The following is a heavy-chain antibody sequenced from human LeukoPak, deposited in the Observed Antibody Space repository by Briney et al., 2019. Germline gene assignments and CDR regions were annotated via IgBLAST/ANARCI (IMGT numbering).Heavy chain of an antibody. CDR3: ATATVTHTRDP. J-gene: IGHJ5*02. CDR2: INPYSGTL. Sequence: ASVNVSRQTSGYTFSDFHLNWVRQAPAQGLECMGWINPYSGTLISAQSLQDRLTMTWDTSTGTAYMALTRLTSHDTAVYYCATATVTHTRDPWGQGTLVTVSS. CDR1: GYTFSDFH. D-gene: IGHD1-1*01. V-gene: IGHV1-2*02.